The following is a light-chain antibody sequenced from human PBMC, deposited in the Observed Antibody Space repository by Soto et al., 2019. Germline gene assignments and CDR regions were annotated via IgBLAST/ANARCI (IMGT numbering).Light chain of an antibody. CDR2: DAS. V-gene: IGKV1-5*01. CDR3: QKYNSAYGT. Sequence: DIQMTQSPSTLSASVGDRITITCRASQSVSRRLAWYQQKPGKAPKLLIYDASSLESGVPSRFSGRGSETDFTLTISSLQPEDVATYYCQKYNSAYGTFGQGTKVDIK. J-gene: IGKJ1*01. CDR1: QSVSRR.